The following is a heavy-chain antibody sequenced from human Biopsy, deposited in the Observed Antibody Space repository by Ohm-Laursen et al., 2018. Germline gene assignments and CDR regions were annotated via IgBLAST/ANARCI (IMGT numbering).Heavy chain of an antibody. V-gene: IGHV4-61*08. CDR3: ARAYFYGMGTSNYFLDS. CDR2: IYYSWTT. Sequence: SETLSLTYTVSGGSVRSPDHRWNWVRRAPGKGLEWIGNIYYSWTTLYNPSLSGRVTMDLDRSTNQFSLKLKSVTSADTAVYFCARAYFYGMGTSNYFLDSWGQGALVTVSS. J-gene: IGHJ4*02. D-gene: IGHD3-10*01. CDR1: GGSVRSPDHR.